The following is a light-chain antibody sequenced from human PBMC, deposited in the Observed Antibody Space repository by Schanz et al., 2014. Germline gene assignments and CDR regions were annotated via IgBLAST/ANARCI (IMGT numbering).Light chain of an antibody. CDR3: SSYGGSAHV. V-gene: IGLV2-8*01. CDR1: SSDVGGYNY. CDR2: EVT. Sequence: SALTQPPSASGSLGQSVTISCPGTSSDVGGYNYVSWYQQHPGKAPKLMIYEVTKRPSGVPDRFSGSKSGNTASLTVSGLQAEDEADYYCSSYGGSAHVFGTGTKLTVL. J-gene: IGLJ1*01.